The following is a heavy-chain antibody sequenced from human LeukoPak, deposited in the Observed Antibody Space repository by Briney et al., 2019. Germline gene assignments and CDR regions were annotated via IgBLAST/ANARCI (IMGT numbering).Heavy chain of an antibody. V-gene: IGHV4-59*01. D-gene: IGHD3-22*01. CDR2: IYHSGST. Sequence: PSETLSLTCNVSGGSISSYYWSWIRQPPGKGLEWIGYIYHSGSTNYNPSLKSRVTISVDTSKNQFSLKLSSVTAADTAVYYCARMHSGYYYFYYYGMDVWGQGTTVTVSS. J-gene: IGHJ6*02. CDR1: GGSISSYY. CDR3: ARMHSGYYYFYYYGMDV.